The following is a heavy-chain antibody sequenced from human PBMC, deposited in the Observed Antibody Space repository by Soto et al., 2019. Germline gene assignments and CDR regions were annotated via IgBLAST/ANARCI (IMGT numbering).Heavy chain of an antibody. CDR1: GYTFTSYG. D-gene: IGHD3-3*01. V-gene: IGHV1-18*01. Sequence: QVQLVQSGAEVKKPGASVKVSCKASGYTFTSYGISWVRQAPGQGLEWMGWISAYNGNTNYAQKLQGRVTMTTDTSTSTAYMELRSLRSDDTAGYYCARTYYDFWSGYYFYYYYMDVWGKGTTVTVS. CDR3: ARTYYDFWSGYYFYYYYMDV. CDR2: ISAYNGNT. J-gene: IGHJ6*03.